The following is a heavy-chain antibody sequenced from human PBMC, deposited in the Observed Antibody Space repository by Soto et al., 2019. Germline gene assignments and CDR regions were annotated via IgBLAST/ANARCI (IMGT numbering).Heavy chain of an antibody. CDR3: ARVRGYSGYEYYHNGMDV. Sequence: SQTLSLTCAISGDSVSSNSAAWNWIRHSPSRSLEWLGRTYYRSKWYHEHAVSVKGRITINPATSKNQFSFQLNSVTPEDTAVHYCARVRGYSGYEYYHNGMDVSGQVTRVIVSS. CDR1: GDSVSSNSAA. V-gene: IGHV6-1*01. D-gene: IGHD5-12*01. CDR2: TYYRSKWYH. J-gene: IGHJ6*02.